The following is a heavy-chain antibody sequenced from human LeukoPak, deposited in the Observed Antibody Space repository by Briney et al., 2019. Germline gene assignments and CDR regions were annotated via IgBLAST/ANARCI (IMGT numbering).Heavy chain of an antibody. CDR1: GFTFSSYA. V-gene: IGHV3-23*01. CDR3: AKDPSPITMIVQVSAYFQH. CDR2: ISSSGGST. D-gene: IGHD3-22*01. Sequence: PGGSLRLSCAASGFTFSSYAVSWVRQAPGKGLEWVSAISSSGGSTYYADSVKGRFTISRDNSKNTLYLQMNSLRAEDTAVYYCAKDPSPITMIVQVSAYFQHWGQGTLVTVSS. J-gene: IGHJ1*01.